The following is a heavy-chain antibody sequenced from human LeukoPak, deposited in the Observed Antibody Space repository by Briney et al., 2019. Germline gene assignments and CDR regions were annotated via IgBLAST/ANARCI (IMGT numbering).Heavy chain of an antibody. CDR2: ISGNGGST. CDR1: GFTFSSYA. CDR3: AKDRGRYFDWLYDF. D-gene: IGHD3-9*01. J-gene: IGHJ4*02. V-gene: IGHV3-23*01. Sequence: GGSLRLSCAASGFTFSSYAMTWVRQAPGKGLDWVSGISGNGGSTYYADSVKGRFTISRDNSKNTLYLLMNSLRAEDTAAYYCAKDRGRYFDWLYDFWGQGTLVTVSS.